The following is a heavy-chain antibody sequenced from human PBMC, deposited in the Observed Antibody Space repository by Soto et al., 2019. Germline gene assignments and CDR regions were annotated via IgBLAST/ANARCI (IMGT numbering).Heavy chain of an antibody. Sequence: SVKVSCKASGYTFTSYGISWVRQAPGQGLEWMGRIIPILGIANYAQKFQGRVTITADKSTSTAYMELSSLRSEDTAVYYCARDGTYGFDYWGQGTLVTVSS. D-gene: IGHD4-17*01. CDR3: ARDGTYGFDY. J-gene: IGHJ4*02. CDR1: GYTFTSYG. V-gene: IGHV1-69*04. CDR2: IIPILGIA.